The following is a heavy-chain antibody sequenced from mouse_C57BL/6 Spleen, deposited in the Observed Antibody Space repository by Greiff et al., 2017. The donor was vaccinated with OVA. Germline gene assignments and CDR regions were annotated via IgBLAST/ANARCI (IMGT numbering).Heavy chain of an antibody. Sequence: EVHLVESGGGLVKPGGSLKLSCAASGFTFSDYRMHWVRQAPEKGLEWVAYISSGSSTIYYADTVKGRFTISRDNAKNTLFLQMTSLRSEDTAMYYCARGLPYYAMDYWGQGTSVTVSS. J-gene: IGHJ4*01. V-gene: IGHV5-17*01. CDR2: ISSGSSTI. D-gene: IGHD3-1*01. CDR3: ARGLPYYAMDY. CDR1: GFTFSDYR.